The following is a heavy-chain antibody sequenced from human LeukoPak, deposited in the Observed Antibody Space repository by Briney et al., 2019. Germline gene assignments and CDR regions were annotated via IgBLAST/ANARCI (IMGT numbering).Heavy chain of an antibody. V-gene: IGHV4-39*07. D-gene: IGHD1-7*01. CDR2: IYYSGST. CDR1: GGSISSSSYY. CDR3: ARSKLELTYAFDI. J-gene: IGHJ3*02. Sequence: PSETLSLTCTVSGGSISSSSYYWGWIRQPPGKGLEWIGSIYYSGSTYYNPSLKSRVTISVDTSKNQFSLKLSSVTAADTAVYYCARSKLELTYAFDIWGQGTMVTVSS.